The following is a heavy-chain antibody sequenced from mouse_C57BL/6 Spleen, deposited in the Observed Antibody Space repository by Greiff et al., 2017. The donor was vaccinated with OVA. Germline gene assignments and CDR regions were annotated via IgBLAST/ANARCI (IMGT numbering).Heavy chain of an antibody. J-gene: IGHJ3*01. Sequence: QVQLQQSGAELARPGSSVKLSCKASGYTFTSYGISWVKQRPGQGLEWIGEIYPRSGNTYYNEKFKGKATLTADKSSSTTYMELRSLTSEDSAVQLCARFRIQTTVVARGTAFAYWGQGTLVTVSA. CDR1: GYTFTSYG. V-gene: IGHV1-81*01. CDR3: ARFRIQTTVVARGTAFAY. CDR2: IYPRSGNT. D-gene: IGHD1-1*01.